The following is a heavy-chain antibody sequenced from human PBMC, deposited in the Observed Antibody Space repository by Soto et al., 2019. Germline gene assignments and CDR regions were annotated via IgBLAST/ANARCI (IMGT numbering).Heavy chain of an antibody. CDR1: GFTFSSYA. Sequence: GGSLRLSCAASGFTFSSYAMSWVRQAPGKGLEWVSVISGSGDSTYYADSVRGRFTISRDNPKNTLYLQMNSLRAEDTAVYYCAKDRDGAAAGPTKFYGMGVWGQGTTVTVSS. CDR3: AKDRDGAAAGPTKFYGMGV. J-gene: IGHJ6*02. CDR2: ISGSGDST. D-gene: IGHD6-13*01. V-gene: IGHV3-23*01.